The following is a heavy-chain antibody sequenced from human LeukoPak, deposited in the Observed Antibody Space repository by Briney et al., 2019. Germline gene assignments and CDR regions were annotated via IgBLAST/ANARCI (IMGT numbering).Heavy chain of an antibody. CDR3: ARAAYCSSTSRYRSYGLDV. CDR2: ISGSGTST. D-gene: IGHD2-2*01. J-gene: IGHJ6*02. V-gene: IGHV3-23*01. Sequence: PGGSLRLSCAASGLTFSTYAMSWVRQAPGKGLEWVSVISGSGTSTYYADSVKGRFTISRDNSKNTLYLRMNSLRADDTAVFYCARAAYCSSTSRYRSYGLDVWGQGTTVTVSS. CDR1: GLTFSTYA.